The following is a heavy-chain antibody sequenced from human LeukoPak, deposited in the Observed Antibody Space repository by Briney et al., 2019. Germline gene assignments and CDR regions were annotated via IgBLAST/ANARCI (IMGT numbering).Heavy chain of an antibody. D-gene: IGHD5-24*01. Sequence: PGGSLRLSCAASGFTFSDYYMSWIRQARGKGLEWVSCISSSASTIDYADSVKGRFTISRDNAKNSLYLQMNSLRAEDTAVYYCASQGRRDGYNPLVYWGQGTLVTVSS. V-gene: IGHV3-11*01. CDR1: GFTFSDYY. CDR2: ISSSASTI. J-gene: IGHJ4*02. CDR3: ASQGRRDGYNPLVY.